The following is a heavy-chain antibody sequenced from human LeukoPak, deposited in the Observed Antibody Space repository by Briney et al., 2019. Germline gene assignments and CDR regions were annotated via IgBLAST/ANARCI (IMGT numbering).Heavy chain of an antibody. J-gene: IGHJ4*02. CDR1: GFTFNNYG. V-gene: IGHV3-33*01. CDR2: IWYDGSNK. Sequence: GWSLRLSCTASGFTFNNYGMHWVGQAPGKGLEWVAVIWYDGSNKYYADSVKGRFTISRDNSKNTLYLQMNSLRAEDTAVYYCARGVRYSSGYFDYWGQGTLVTVSS. CDR3: ARGVRYSSGYFDY. D-gene: IGHD6-19*01.